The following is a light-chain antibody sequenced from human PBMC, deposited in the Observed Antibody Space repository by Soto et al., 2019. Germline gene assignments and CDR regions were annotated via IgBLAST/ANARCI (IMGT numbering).Light chain of an antibody. V-gene: IGKV3-20*01. Sequence: EIVLTQSPGTLSLSPGERATLSCRARQSVGSSHLAWYQQKPGQAPRLLIYGASTRATGIPARFSGGGSGTDFTLTITRLEPEDFAVYYCQQYGGSPRTFGQGTKVDIK. CDR3: QQYGGSPRT. CDR2: GAS. CDR1: QSVGSSH. J-gene: IGKJ1*01.